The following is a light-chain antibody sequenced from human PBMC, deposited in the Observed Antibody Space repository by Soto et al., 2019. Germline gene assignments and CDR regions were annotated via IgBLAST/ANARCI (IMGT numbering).Light chain of an antibody. CDR2: DAS. J-gene: IGKJ1*01. Sequence: EIVLTQSPATLSLSPGERATLSCRASQSVSSYYLAWFQQKPGQTPRLLIYDASNRATGIPARFSGSGSGTDFTLTISSLEPEDFAVYYCQHRENWPPTWTFGQGTKVEIK. V-gene: IGKV3-11*01. CDR1: QSVSSY. CDR3: QHRENWPPTWT.